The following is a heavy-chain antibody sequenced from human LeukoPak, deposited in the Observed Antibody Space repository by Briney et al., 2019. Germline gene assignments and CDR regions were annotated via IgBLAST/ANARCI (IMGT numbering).Heavy chain of an antibody. D-gene: IGHD2-15*01. V-gene: IGHV3-21*01. J-gene: IGHJ6*02. CDR3: ARQDIVVVVAPTYYYYGMDV. Sequence: GGSLRLSCAASGFTFSSYSMNWVRQAPGKGLEWVSSISSSSSYIYYADSVKGRFTISRDNAKNSLYLQMNSLRAEDTAVYYCARQDIVVVVAPTYYYYGMDVWGQGTTVTVSS. CDR2: ISSSSSYI. CDR1: GFTFSSYS.